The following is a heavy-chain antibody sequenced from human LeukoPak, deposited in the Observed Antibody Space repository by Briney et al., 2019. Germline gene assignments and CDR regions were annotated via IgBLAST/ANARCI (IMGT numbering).Heavy chain of an antibody. D-gene: IGHD3-10*01. Sequence: ASVKVSCKTSGYTFTTYGISWVRQAPGQGLEWMGWISAYNGNTYYAESFQGRITMTTDTSTSTGYMELRSLRSDDTAVYYCARDKQAGLSVRGLKNFIRNDYWGQGTLVTVSS. CDR3: ARDKQAGLSVRGLKNFIRNDY. CDR2: ISAYNGNT. J-gene: IGHJ4*02. V-gene: IGHV1-18*01. CDR1: GYTFTTYG.